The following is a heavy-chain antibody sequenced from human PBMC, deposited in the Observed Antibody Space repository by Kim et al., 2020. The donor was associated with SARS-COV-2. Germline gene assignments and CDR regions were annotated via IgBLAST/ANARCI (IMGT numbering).Heavy chain of an antibody. CDR2: IYTSGST. D-gene: IGHD6-13*01. Sequence: SETLSLTCTVSGGSISSYYWSWIRQPAGKGLEWIGRIYTSGSTNYNPSLKSRVTMSVDTSKNQFSLKLSSVTAADTAVYYCASEAAAAPYYYYYGMDVWGQGTTVTVSS. V-gene: IGHV4-4*07. CDR3: ASEAAAAPYYYYYGMDV. CDR1: GGSISSYY. J-gene: IGHJ6*02.